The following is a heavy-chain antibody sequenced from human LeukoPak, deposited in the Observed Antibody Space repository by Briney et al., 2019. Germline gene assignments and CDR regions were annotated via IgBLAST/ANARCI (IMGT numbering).Heavy chain of an antibody. D-gene: IGHD4-23*01. CDR3: ARDGHYGGIFDY. CDR1: GGSISSYY. J-gene: IGHJ4*02. Sequence: SETLSLTCTVSGGSISSYYWSWIRQPPGKGLEWIGYIYYSGSTNYNPSLKSRVTISVDTSKNQFSLKLSSVTAADTAVYYCARDGHYGGIFDYWGQGTLVTVSS. V-gene: IGHV4-59*01. CDR2: IYYSGST.